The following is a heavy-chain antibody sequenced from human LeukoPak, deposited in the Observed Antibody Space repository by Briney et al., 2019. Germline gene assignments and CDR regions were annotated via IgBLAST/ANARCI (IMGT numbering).Heavy chain of an antibody. Sequence: SETLSLTCTVSGGSISSYYWSWTRQPPGKGLEWIGYIYYSGSTDYNPSLKSRVTISVDTSKNQFSLKLSSVTAADTAVYYCAIRRGYSYDYWGQGTLVTVPS. J-gene: IGHJ4*02. CDR1: GGSISSYY. D-gene: IGHD5-18*01. V-gene: IGHV4-59*01. CDR2: IYYSGST. CDR3: AIRRGYSYDY.